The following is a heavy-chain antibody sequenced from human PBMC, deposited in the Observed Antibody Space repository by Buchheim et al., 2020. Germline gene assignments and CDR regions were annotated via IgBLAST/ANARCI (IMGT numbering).Heavy chain of an antibody. D-gene: IGHD6-19*01. CDR1: GFTFSSYW. CDR2: INGDGTTT. Sequence: EVQLVESGGGLVQPGGSLRLSCAASGFTFSSYWMHWVRQAPGKGLVWVSRINGDGTTTSYADSGKGRFTISRDNAENKLYLQMNSLRAEDTAVYYCARDPGIAVAGTGLDLWGQGTT. J-gene: IGHJ6*02. CDR3: ARDPGIAVAGTGLDL. V-gene: IGHV3-74*01.